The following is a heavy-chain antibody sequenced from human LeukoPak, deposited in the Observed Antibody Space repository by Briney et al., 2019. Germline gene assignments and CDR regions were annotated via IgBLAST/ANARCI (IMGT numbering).Heavy chain of an antibody. Sequence: GGSLRLSCAASEFTVSNNYMIWVRQAPRQGLEWVSVLYSGGSTYYADSVKGRFTISRDNSKNTLYLQMNSLRVEDTAVYYCARAHSASSPRIDYWGQGTLVTVSS. CDR2: LYSGGST. V-gene: IGHV3-53*01. CDR3: ARAHSASSPRIDY. D-gene: IGHD1-26*01. J-gene: IGHJ4*02. CDR1: EFTVSNNY.